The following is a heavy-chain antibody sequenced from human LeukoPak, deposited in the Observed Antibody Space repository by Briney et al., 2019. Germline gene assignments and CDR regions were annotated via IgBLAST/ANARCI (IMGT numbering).Heavy chain of an antibody. CDR3: ARDGPSSGHYYFDY. CDR2: ISYDGSNK. D-gene: IGHD3-22*01. J-gene: IGHJ4*02. Sequence: GRSLRLSCAASGFTFSSHAMHWVRQAPGKGLEWVAVISYDGSNKYYADSVKGRFTISRDNSKNTLYLQMNSLRAEDTAVYCCARDGPSSGHYYFDYWGQGTLVTVSS. V-gene: IGHV3-30-3*01. CDR1: GFTFSSHA.